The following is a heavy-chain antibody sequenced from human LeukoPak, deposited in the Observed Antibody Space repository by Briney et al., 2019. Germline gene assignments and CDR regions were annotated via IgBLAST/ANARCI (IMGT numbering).Heavy chain of an antibody. CDR1: GDSVSINSAA. J-gene: IGHJ4*02. D-gene: IGHD6-19*01. Sequence: SQTLSLTCAISGDSVSINSAAWNWIRQSPSRGLEWLGRTYQRSKWYNDYAVSVKSRITINPDISKNQFSLELNSVTPEDTAVYYCARSPSPYSSGWYFDYWGQGTLVTVSS. V-gene: IGHV6-1*01. CDR3: ARSPSPYSSGWYFDY. CDR2: TYQRSKWYN.